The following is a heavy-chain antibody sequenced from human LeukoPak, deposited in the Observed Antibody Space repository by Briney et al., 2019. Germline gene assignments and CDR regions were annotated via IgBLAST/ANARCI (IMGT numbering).Heavy chain of an antibody. CDR3: ARAIKYSGSYYYYYYMDV. Sequence: PGGSLRLSCAASGFIFSSYWMSWVRQAPGKGLEWVANIKQDGSEKYYVDSVKGRFTISRDNAKNSLYLQMNSLRAEDTAVYYCARAIKYSGSYYYYYYMDVWGKGTTVTISS. V-gene: IGHV3-7*01. J-gene: IGHJ6*03. CDR1: GFIFSSYW. D-gene: IGHD1-26*01. CDR2: IKQDGSEK.